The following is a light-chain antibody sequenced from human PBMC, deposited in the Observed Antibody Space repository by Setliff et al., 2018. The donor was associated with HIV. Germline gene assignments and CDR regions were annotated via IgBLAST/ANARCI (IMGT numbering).Light chain of an antibody. CDR3: SSYTRGSTLVI. CDR1: SYDFVYGY. CDR2: DVN. V-gene: IGLV2-14*03. Sequence: QSVLTQPASVSGSPGQSITISCTESSYDFVYGYVSWYQQHPGKAPKLMIYDVNNRPAGVSNRFSGSKSGNTASLTISGLQAEDEADYYCSSYTRGSTLVIFGGGTQLTVL. J-gene: IGLJ2*01.